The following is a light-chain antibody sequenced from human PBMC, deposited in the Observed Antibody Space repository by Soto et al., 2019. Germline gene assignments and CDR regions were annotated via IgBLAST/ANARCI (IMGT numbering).Light chain of an antibody. CDR3: QQYENLPT. CDR1: QNINNY. J-gene: IGKJ5*01. V-gene: IGKV1-33*01. CDR2: DAS. Sequence: DIQMTQSPSSLSASVGDRVPITCQASQNINNYLNWYQQKPGRAPKLLIYDASNLEAGVPSRFRGSGSGTDFTLTISRLQPEDIATYYCQQYENLPTVGQGTRLEI.